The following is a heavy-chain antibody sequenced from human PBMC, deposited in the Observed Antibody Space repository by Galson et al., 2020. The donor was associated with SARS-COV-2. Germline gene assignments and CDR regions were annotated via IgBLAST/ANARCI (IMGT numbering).Heavy chain of an antibody. CDR3: ARFTTVDTGFDL. Sequence: SETLSLTCAVYGGSFSGYYWSWIRQPPGKGLEWIGEINHSGSTNYNPSLKSRVTISVDTSKNQFSLKLSSVTAADTAVYYCARFTTVDTGFDLWGRGTLVTVSS. D-gene: IGHD4-17*01. CDR2: INHSGST. V-gene: IGHV4-34*01. CDR1: GGSFSGYY. J-gene: IGHJ2*01.